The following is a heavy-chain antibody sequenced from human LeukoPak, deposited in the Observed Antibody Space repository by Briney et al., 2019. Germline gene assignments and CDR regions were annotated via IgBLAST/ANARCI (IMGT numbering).Heavy chain of an antibody. Sequence: GGSLRHSCAAPGFTFSDYYMRCIPEAPGKGGERVTYISSTSSYTNYADSVKGRFTISRDNAKNSLHLQMNSLRAEDTAVYYCARSYGWLPGGMWGQGTLVTVSS. D-gene: IGHD5-12*01. J-gene: IGHJ4*02. CDR2: ISSTSSYT. V-gene: IGHV3-11*03. CDR1: GFTFSDYY. CDR3: ARSYGWLPGGM.